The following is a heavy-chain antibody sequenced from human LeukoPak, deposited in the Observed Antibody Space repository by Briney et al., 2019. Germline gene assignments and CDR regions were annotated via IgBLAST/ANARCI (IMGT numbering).Heavy chain of an antibody. V-gene: IGHV1-2*02. J-gene: IGHJ4*02. CDR2: INPNTGDT. CDR1: GYTFTGYY. CDR3: ARDREDLRGPSDY. D-gene: IGHD5/OR15-5a*01. Sequence: ASVKVSCKASGYTFTGYYLHWVRQAPGQGLEWMGWINPNTGDTNYAQKLQGRVTMTTDTSTSTAYMELRSLRSDDTAVYYCARDREDLRGPSDYWGQGTLVTVSS.